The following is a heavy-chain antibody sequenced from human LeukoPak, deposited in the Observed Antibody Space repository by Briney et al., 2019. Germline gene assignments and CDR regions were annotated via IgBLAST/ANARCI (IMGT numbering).Heavy chain of an antibody. D-gene: IGHD5-24*01. Sequence: GSLRLSCAASGFTFSTYWMTWVRQAPGKGLEWVANIKQDGSEKYYVDSVKGRFTISRDNAKNSLYLQMNSLRADDTAVYYCAKAQGSGGYNFLFDFWGQGTLVTVSS. CDR1: GFTFSTYW. CDR2: IKQDGSEK. V-gene: IGHV3-7*01. J-gene: IGHJ4*02. CDR3: AKAQGSGGYNFLFDF.